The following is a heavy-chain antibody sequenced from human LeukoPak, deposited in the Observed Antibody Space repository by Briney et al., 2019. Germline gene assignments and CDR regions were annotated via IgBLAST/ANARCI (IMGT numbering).Heavy chain of an antibody. D-gene: IGHD3-22*01. Sequence: ASVKVSCKASGYTFTGYYMHWVRQAPGQGLEWMGWINPNSGGTSYAQKFQGRVTMTRDTSTSTVYMELSSLRSEDTAVYYCARDRGSSGYTIDYWGQGTLVTVSS. V-gene: IGHV1-2*02. CDR1: GYTFTGYY. CDR2: INPNSGGT. J-gene: IGHJ4*02. CDR3: ARDRGSSGYTIDY.